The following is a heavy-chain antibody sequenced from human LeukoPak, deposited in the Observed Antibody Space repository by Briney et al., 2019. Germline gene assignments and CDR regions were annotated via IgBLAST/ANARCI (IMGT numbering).Heavy chain of an antibody. D-gene: IGHD6-19*01. CDR1: GYTFTSYG. J-gene: IGHJ1*01. V-gene: IGHV1-18*01. CDR2: ISGYNGNT. Sequence: ASVKVSCKASGYTFTSYGISWVRQAPGQGLEWMGWISGYNGNTNYAQKFQGRVTMTTDTSTSTAYMEVRSLRSDDTAVYYCARVEAVAGTAYFQHWGQGTLVIVSS. CDR3: ARVEAVAGTAYFQH.